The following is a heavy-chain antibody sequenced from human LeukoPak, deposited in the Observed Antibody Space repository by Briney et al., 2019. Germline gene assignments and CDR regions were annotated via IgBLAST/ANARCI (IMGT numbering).Heavy chain of an antibody. Sequence: ASVKVSCKASGYTFTSYDINWVRQATGQGLEWMGWMNPNSGNTGYAQKFQGRDTMTRNTSISTAYMELSSLRSEDTAVYYCARTYGSGSYYEYYYYYYYMDVWGKGTTVTISS. J-gene: IGHJ6*03. D-gene: IGHD3-10*01. CDR1: GYTFTSYD. CDR2: MNPNSGNT. CDR3: ARTYGSGSYYEYYYYYYYMDV. V-gene: IGHV1-8*01.